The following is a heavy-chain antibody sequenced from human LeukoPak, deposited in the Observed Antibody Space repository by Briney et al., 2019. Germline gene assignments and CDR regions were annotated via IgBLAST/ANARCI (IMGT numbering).Heavy chain of an antibody. CDR2: IKQDGSEK. J-gene: IGHJ4*02. CDR1: GFTFSSYA. D-gene: IGHD3/OR15-3a*01. CDR3: ARGTGIY. V-gene: IGHV3-7*01. Sequence: GGSLRLSCAASGFTFSSYAMSWVRQAPGKGLEWVANIKQDGSEKYYVDSVKGRFTISRDNAKNSVYLQMNSLRVEDTAVYYCARGTGIYWGQGTLVTVSS.